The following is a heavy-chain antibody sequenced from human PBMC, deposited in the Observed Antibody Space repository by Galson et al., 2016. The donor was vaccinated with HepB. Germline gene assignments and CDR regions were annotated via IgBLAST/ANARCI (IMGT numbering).Heavy chain of an antibody. CDR3: ARPSSSTWFSHAFDI. CDR1: GFTFSNYG. D-gene: IGHD6-13*01. V-gene: IGHV3-30*03. Sequence: SLRLSCAASGFTFSNYGMHWVRQAPGKGLEWVAVLSPDGRHKYYADSVKGRFTISRDNSKNTLFLQMNSLRAEDTAVYYCARPSSSTWFSHAFDIWGQGTMVTVSS. J-gene: IGHJ3*02. CDR2: LSPDGRHK.